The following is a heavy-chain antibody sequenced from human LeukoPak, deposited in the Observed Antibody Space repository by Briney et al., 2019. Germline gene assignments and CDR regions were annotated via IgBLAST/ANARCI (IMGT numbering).Heavy chain of an antibody. J-gene: IGHJ4*02. V-gene: IGHV3-30*02. CDR3: AKAGGGWYAPY. Sequence: PGGSLRLSCAASGFTFTAYGMQWVRQAPGKGLEWVAFVRYNGNDKYYADSVKGRFTISRDNSKNTVDLQMDSLRAEDTAVYYCAKAGGGWYAPYWGQGTLVTVS. D-gene: IGHD6-19*01. CDR1: GFTFTAYG. CDR2: VRYNGNDK.